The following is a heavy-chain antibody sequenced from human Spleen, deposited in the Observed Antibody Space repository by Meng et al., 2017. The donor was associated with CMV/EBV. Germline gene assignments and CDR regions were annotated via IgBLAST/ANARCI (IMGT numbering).Heavy chain of an antibody. J-gene: IGHJ4*02. V-gene: IGHV1-2*02. Sequence: ASVKVSCKASGYAFTTYGITWLRQAPGQRLEWMGWINPNSGGTNYAQKFQGRVTMTRDTSISTAYMELSRLRSDDTAVYYCARDYRRGYYYDSSGYFWGQGTLVTVSS. CDR3: ARDYRRGYYYDSSGYF. CDR2: INPNSGGT. CDR1: GYAFTTYG. D-gene: IGHD3-22*01.